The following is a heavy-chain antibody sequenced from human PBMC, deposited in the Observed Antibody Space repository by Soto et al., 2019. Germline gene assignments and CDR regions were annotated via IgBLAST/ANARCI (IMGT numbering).Heavy chain of an antibody. J-gene: IGHJ4*02. CDR3: AKGSESMVPWDFDY. Sequence: QVQLVESGGGVVQPGTSLRLSCSASGFAFSDYGVHWVRQAPGKGLEWVASISYDETETYYADSVKGRFTISRDNAKNTLFLHMNSLRTEDTAMYYCAKGSESMVPWDFDYWGQGTLVNVSS. V-gene: IGHV3-30*18. CDR1: GFAFSDYG. CDR2: ISYDETET. D-gene: IGHD3-10*01.